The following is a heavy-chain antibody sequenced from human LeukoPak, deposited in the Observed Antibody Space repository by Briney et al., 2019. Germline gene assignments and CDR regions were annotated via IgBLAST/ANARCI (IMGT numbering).Heavy chain of an antibody. D-gene: IGHD2-15*01. V-gene: IGHV3-23*01. CDR2: IGGSGDST. J-gene: IGHJ4*02. CDR1: GFTFSSYA. Sequence: GGSLRLSCVASGFTFSSYAMSWVRQAPGKGLEWVSGIGGSGDSTYYADSVKGRFAISRDNSKNTLYLQMNSLRGEDTAVYYCAKGQVVVAAALVHFDDWGQGTLVTVSS. CDR3: AKGQVVVAAALVHFDD.